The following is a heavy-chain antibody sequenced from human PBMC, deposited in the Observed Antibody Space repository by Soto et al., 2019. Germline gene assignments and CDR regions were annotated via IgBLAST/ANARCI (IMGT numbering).Heavy chain of an antibody. V-gene: IGHV3-23*01. CDR1: GFTFSSYA. J-gene: IGHJ5*02. CDR3: AKLNYCSSTSCYLNWFER. Sequence: WGSLRLSCAASGFTFSSYAMSWVRQAPGKGLEWVSAISGSVGSTYYADSVKGRFTISRDNSKNTLYLQMNSLRAEDTAVYYCAKLNYCSSTSCYLNWFERWGQGTIVTVSS. D-gene: IGHD2-2*01. CDR2: ISGSVGST.